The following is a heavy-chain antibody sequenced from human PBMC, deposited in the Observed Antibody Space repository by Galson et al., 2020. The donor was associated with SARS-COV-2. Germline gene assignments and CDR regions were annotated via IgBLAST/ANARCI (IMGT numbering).Heavy chain of an antibody. CDR3: ATGRVRGVISWFDP. CDR1: GYTLTELS. Sequence: ASVKVSCKVSGYTLTELSMHWVRQAPGKGLEWMGGFDPEDGETIYAQKFQGRVTMTEDTSTDTAYMELSSLRSEDTAVYYCATGRVRGVISWFDPGAREPWSPSPQ. D-gene: IGHD3-10*01. V-gene: IGHV1-24*01. CDR2: FDPEDGET. J-gene: IGHJ5*02.